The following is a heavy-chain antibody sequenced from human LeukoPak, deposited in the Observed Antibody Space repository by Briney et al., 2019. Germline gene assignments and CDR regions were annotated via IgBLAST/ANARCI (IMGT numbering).Heavy chain of an antibody. CDR2: ISSSGSTI. Sequence: GGSLRLSCAASGFTFSAYYMSWIRQAPGKGLEWVSYISSSGSTIYYADSVKGRFTISRDNAKNSLYLQMNSLRAEDTAVYYCARFTFGGVIAFDYWGQGTLVTVSS. CDR1: GFTFSAYY. V-gene: IGHV3-11*01. D-gene: IGHD3-16*02. J-gene: IGHJ4*02. CDR3: ARFTFGGVIAFDY.